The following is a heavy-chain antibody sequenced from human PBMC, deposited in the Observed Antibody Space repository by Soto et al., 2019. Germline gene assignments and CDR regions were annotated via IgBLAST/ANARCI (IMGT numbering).Heavy chain of an antibody. CDR3: ARDLGNNYGSFAY. D-gene: IGHD4-17*01. CDR2: ISYDGSNK. V-gene: IGHV3-30*09. CDR1: GFTFSNYA. J-gene: IGHJ4*02. Sequence: GGSLRLSCVASGFTFSNYAMNWVRQAPGKGLEWVAVISYDGSNKYYADSVKGRIAISRDNSRNTLYLQMNNLRAEDTAMYYCARDLGNNYGSFAYWGQGTLVTVSS.